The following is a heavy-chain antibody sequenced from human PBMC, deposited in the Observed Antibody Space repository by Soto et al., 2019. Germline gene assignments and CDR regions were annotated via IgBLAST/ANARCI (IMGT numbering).Heavy chain of an antibody. J-gene: IGHJ6*02. D-gene: IGHD3-16*01. Sequence: GGSLRLSCAASGFTFSSYGMHWVRQAPGKGLEWVAVISYDGSNKYYADSVKGRFTISRDNSKNTLYLQMNSLRAEDTAVYYCAKAMITFGGVTRYSYYGMDVWGQGTTVTVSS. V-gene: IGHV3-30*18. CDR3: AKAMITFGGVTRYSYYGMDV. CDR1: GFTFSSYG. CDR2: ISYDGSNK.